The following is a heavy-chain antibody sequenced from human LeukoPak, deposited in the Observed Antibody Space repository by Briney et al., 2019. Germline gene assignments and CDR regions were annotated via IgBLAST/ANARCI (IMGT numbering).Heavy chain of an antibody. V-gene: IGHV3-23*01. CDR1: GFTFSSYA. J-gene: IGHJ4*02. CDR2: ISGSGGST. Sequence: GGSLRLSCAASGFTFSSYAMSWVRQAPGKGLEWVSAISGSGGSTYYADSVKGRFTISRDNSKNTLYLQMNSLRAEDTAVYYCAKVSAPHIVVVPAAMDYWGQGTLVTVSS. CDR3: AKVSAPHIVVVPAAMDY. D-gene: IGHD2-2*01.